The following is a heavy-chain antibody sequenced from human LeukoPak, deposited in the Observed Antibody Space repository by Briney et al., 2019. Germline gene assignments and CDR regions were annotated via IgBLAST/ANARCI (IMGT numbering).Heavy chain of an antibody. CDR2: INPSGGST. V-gene: IGHV1-46*01. D-gene: IGHD3-16*01. Sequence: ASVKVSCKASGYTFTSYYMHWVRQAPGQGLEWMGIINPSGGSTSYAQKFQGRVTMTRDMSTSTVYMELSSLRSGDTAVYYCAKDDNYIRFSSWGQGTLVTVSS. CDR1: GYTFTSYY. J-gene: IGHJ5*02. CDR3: AKDDNYIRFSS.